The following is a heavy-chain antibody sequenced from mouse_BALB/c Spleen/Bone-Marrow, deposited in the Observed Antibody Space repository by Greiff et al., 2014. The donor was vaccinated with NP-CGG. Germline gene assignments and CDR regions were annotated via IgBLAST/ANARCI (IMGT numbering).Heavy chain of an antibody. D-gene: IGHD2-4*01. Sequence: EVKLQESGTVLARPGASVKMSCKASGYTFINYWMHWVKQRPGQGLEWIGAIYPGNSDTSYNQKFKAKAKLTAVTSTSTAYMELSSLTNEDSAVYYCTCFYYDYDGLGWFAYWGQGTLVTVSA. CDR2: IYPGNSDT. J-gene: IGHJ3*01. CDR1: GYTFINYW. V-gene: IGHV1-5*01. CDR3: TCFYYDYDGLGWFAY.